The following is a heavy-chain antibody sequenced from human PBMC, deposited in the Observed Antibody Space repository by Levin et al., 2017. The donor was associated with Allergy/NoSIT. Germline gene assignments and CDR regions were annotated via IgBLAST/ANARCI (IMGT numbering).Heavy chain of an antibody. CDR2: IYYSGST. D-gene: IGHD2-15*01. V-gene: IGHV4-59*01. CDR1: GGSISSYY. J-gene: IGHJ6*03. Sequence: SSQTLSLTCAVSGGSISSYYWSWIRQPPGKGLEWIGYIYYSGSTNYNPSLKSRVTISVDTSKNQFSLKLSSVTAADTAVYYCAKCGNYYYYMDVWGKGTTVTVSS. CDR3: AKCGNYYYYMDV.